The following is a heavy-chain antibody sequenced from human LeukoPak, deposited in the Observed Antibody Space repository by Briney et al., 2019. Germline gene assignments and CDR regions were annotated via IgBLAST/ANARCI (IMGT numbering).Heavy chain of an antibody. CDR3: ARVQRPLDGADY. V-gene: IGHV4-59*01. CDR1: GGSISIYY. CDR2: IYYSGST. J-gene: IGHJ4*02. Sequence: SETLSLTCTVSGGSISIYYWIWLRQPPGKGLEWIGYIYYSGSTYYNPSLKSRVTISVDTSKNLFSLKLSSVTAADTAVYYCARVQRPLDGADYWGQGTLVTVSS. D-gene: IGHD1-1*01.